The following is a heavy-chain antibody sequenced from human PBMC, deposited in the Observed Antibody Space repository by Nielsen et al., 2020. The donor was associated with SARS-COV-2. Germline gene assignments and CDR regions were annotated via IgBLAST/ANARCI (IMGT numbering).Heavy chain of an antibody. CDR2: INSDSGNT. CDR1: GYTFTAYA. V-gene: IGHV1-3*04. Sequence: ASVKVSCKASGYTFTAYAIHWARQDPGQRLEWMGWINSDSGNTKYSQKFRGRVTITRDTSASTAYMELSGLSSEDTAVYYCARSRGCSATSCFFDYWGQGALVTVSS. J-gene: IGHJ4*02. CDR3: ARSRGCSATSCFFDY. D-gene: IGHD2-2*01.